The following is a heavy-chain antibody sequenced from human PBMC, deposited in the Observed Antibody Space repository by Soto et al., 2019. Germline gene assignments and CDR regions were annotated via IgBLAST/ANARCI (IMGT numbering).Heavy chain of an antibody. CDR1: RYTFNGYY. CDR3: AREPHDHLLVEVSGMDV. D-gene: IGHD2-2*01. CDR2: INPNSGGT. J-gene: IGHJ6*02. V-gene: IGHV1-2*04. Sequence: VSVKVSCKASRYTFNGYYMHCVRQAPRQGLEWMGWINPNSGGTNYAQTVQGWVTMTRHTSISTAYMELSRLRSDDPAVYYCAREPHDHLLVEVSGMDVWGQGTTVPVSS.